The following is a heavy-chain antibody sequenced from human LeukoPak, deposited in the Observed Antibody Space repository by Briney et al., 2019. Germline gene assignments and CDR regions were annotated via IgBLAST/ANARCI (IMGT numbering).Heavy chain of an antibody. CDR2: INPNSGGT. J-gene: IGHJ6*03. Sequence: ASVKVSCKASGYTFTGYYMHWVRQAPGQGLEWMGWINPNSGGTNYAQKFQGRVTMTRDTSISTAYMELSRLRSDDTAVYYCARDLRYCSGGSCYFGPNYYYYYYMDVWGKGTTVTVSS. CDR1: GYTFTGYY. CDR3: ARDLRYCSGGSCYFGPNYYYYYYMDV. V-gene: IGHV1-2*02. D-gene: IGHD2-15*01.